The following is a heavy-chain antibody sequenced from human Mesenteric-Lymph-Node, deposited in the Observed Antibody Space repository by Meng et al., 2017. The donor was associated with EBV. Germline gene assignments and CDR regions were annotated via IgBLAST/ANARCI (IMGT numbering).Heavy chain of an antibody. Sequence: ELRLVESVGGLVMPGGSLRLYGAASVFTFSHSAMTWVRQAPGKGLEWVSSITSSSTYIYYADSLKGRFTISRDNAKNSLFLQMNSLRDEDTAVYYCARDQCGAGSCYLDLWGQGTLVTVSS. CDR3: ARDQCGAGSCYLDL. J-gene: IGHJ4*02. CDR2: ITSSSTYI. D-gene: IGHD2-15*01. V-gene: IGHV3-21*02. CDR1: VFTFSHSA.